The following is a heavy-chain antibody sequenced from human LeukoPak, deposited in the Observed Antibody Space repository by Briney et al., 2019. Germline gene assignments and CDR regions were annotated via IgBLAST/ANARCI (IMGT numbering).Heavy chain of an antibody. CDR2: ISSSGSTL. V-gene: IGHV3-48*03. CDR1: GFTFDIYD. J-gene: IGHJ4*02. Sequence: GGSLRLSCAASGFTFDIYDMNWVRQTPGKGLEWVSFISSSGSTLLYADSVKGRFTISRDNAKNSLYLQMNILRAEDTAVYYCAAGYYFDYWGQGTLVTVSS. D-gene: IGHD6-13*01. CDR3: AAGYYFDY.